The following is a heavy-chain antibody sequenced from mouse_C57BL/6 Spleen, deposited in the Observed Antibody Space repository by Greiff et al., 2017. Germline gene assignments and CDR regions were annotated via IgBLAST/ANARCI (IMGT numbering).Heavy chain of an antibody. D-gene: IGHD2-3*01. Sequence: QVQLQQPGAELVMPGASVKLSCKASGYTFTSYWMHWVKQRPGQGLEWIGEIDPSDSYTNYTQKFKGKSTVTVDKSSSTAYMQLSSLTSEDSAVYYCARFDGNYWGQGTTLTVSS. CDR2: IDPSDSYT. J-gene: IGHJ2*01. CDR3: ARFDGNY. CDR1: GYTFTSYW. V-gene: IGHV1-69*01.